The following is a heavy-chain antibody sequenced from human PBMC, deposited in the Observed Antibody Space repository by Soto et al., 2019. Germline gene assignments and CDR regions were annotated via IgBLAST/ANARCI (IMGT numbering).Heavy chain of an antibody. CDR1: GYTFTSYA. D-gene: IGHD6-19*01. J-gene: IGHJ6*02. CDR2: INAGNGNT. Sequence: ASVKVSCKASGYTFTSYAMHWVRQAPGQRLEWMGWINAGNGNTKYSQKFQGRVTITRDTSASTAYMELSSLRSEDTAVYYCAKEWQWLVHYYYYGMDVWGQGTTVTVSS. V-gene: IGHV1-3*01. CDR3: AKEWQWLVHYYYYGMDV.